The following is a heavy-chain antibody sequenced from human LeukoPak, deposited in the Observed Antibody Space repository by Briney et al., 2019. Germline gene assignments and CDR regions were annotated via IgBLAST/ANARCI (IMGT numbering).Heavy chain of an antibody. CDR2: TYYRSKWYN. D-gene: IGHD3-22*01. J-gene: IGHJ4*02. CDR1: GDSVSSNSAA. V-gene: IGHV6-1*01. Sequence: SQTLSLTCAISGDSVSSNSAAWNWIRQSPSRGLEWLGRTYYRSKWYNDYAVSVKSRITINPDTSKNQFSLQLNSVTPEDTAVYYCAREYYYDSSGYYYNPYIDYWGQGTLVTVSS. CDR3: AREYYYDSSGYYYNPYIDY.